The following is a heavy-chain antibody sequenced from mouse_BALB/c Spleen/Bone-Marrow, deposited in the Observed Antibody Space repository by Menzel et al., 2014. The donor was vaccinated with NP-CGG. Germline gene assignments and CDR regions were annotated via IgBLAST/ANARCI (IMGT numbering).Heavy chain of an antibody. Sequence: EVKLEESGGGLVKPGGSLKLSCAASGFTFSSYTMSWVRQTPEKRLEWVATISSGGSYTYYPDSVKGRFTISRDNAKNTLYLQMSSLKSEDTAMYYCTRDAMDYRGQGTSVTVSS. CDR3: TRDAMDY. J-gene: IGHJ4*01. V-gene: IGHV5-6-4*01. CDR2: ISSGGSYT. CDR1: GFTFSSYT.